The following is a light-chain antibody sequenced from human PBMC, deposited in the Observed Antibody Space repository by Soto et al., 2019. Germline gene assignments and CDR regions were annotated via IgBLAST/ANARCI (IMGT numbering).Light chain of an antibody. CDR3: SSYTSSGTYV. CDR2: DVI. V-gene: IGLV2-14*03. CDR1: SSDVGGYNY. Sequence: QSVLTQSASVSGSPGQSITISCAGTSSDVGGYNYVSWYQQHPGKAPKLMIYDVINRPSGVSDRFSGSKSGNSASLTTSGLQAQDEADYYCSSYTSSGTYVFGTGTKVTVL. J-gene: IGLJ1*01.